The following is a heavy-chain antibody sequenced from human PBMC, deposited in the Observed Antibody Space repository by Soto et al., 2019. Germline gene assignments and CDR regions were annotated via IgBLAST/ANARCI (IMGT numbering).Heavy chain of an antibody. CDR3: ARLAVTTRTVGYYYYYYGMDV. V-gene: IGHV4-39*01. CDR1: GVSISSSSYY. D-gene: IGHD4-17*01. Sequence: SVTLSLTCTVSGVSISSSSYYLGWIRQPPGKGLEWIGSIYYSGSTYYNPSLKSRVTISVDTSKNQFSLKLSSVTAADTAVYYCARLAVTTRTVGYYYYYYGMDVWGQGTTVTVSS. J-gene: IGHJ6*02. CDR2: IYYSGST.